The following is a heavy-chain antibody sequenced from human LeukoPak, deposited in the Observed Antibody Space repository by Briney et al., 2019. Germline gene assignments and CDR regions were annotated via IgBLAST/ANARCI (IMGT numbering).Heavy chain of an antibody. Sequence: GGSLRLSCAASGFTFSSYAMHWVRQAPGKGLEWVAVISYDGSNKYYADSVKGRFTISRDNSKNTLYLQMNSLRAEDTAVYYCARDPEKYYYYYMDVWGKGTTVTVSS. CDR1: GFTFSSYA. V-gene: IGHV3-30-3*01. CDR2: ISYDGSNK. J-gene: IGHJ6*03. CDR3: ARDPEKYYYYYMDV.